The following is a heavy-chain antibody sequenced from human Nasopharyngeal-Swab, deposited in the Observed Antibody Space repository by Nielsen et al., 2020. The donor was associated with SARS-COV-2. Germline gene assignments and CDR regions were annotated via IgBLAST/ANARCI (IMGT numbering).Heavy chain of an antibody. CDR3: ARDKGRCSSTSCYVDY. CDR2: ISSSGSTI. Sequence: GESLKISCAASGFTFSDYYMSWIRQAPGKGLEWVPYISSSGSTIYYADSVKGRFTISRDNAKNSLYLQMNSLRAEDTAVYYCARDKGRCSSTSCYVDYWGQGTLVTVSS. V-gene: IGHV3-11*01. CDR1: GFTFSDYY. J-gene: IGHJ4*02. D-gene: IGHD2-2*01.